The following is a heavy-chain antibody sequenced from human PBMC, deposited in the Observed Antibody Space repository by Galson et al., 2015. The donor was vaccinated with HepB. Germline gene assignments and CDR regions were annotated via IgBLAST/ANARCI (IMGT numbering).Heavy chain of an antibody. D-gene: IGHD5-12*01. Sequence: TLSLTCTVSGGSISSGGYYWSWIRQHPGKGLEWIGYIYYSGSTYYNPSLKSRVTISVDTSKNQFSLKLSSVTAADTAVYYCARDVKRGYSGYGGAFDIWGQGTMVTVSS. J-gene: IGHJ3*02. CDR3: ARDVKRGYSGYGGAFDI. CDR1: GGSISSGGYY. V-gene: IGHV4-31*03. CDR2: IYYSGST.